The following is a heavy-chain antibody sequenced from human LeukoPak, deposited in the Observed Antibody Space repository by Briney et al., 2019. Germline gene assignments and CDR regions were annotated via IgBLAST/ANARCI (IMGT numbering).Heavy chain of an antibody. CDR1: GFTFSSYD. V-gene: IGHV3-13*01. D-gene: IGHD6-6*01. Sequence: PGGSLRLSCAASGFTFSSYDMHWVRQATGKSLEWVSAIGTAGDTYYPGSVKGRFTISRENAKNSLYLQMNSLRAGDTAVYYCARSYSSSSGLDYWGQGTLVTVSS. J-gene: IGHJ4*02. CDR3: ARSYSSSSGLDY. CDR2: IGTAGDT.